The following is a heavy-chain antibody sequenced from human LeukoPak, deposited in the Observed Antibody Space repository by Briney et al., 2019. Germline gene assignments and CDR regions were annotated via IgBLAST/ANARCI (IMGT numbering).Heavy chain of an antibody. CDR2: TNPNSGNT. CDR3: ARGPWYYDFWSCYPFDY. Sequence: ASVKVSCKASGYTFTSYDINWVRQAPGQGLEWMGWTNPNSGNTGYAQKFQGRVTMTRNTSISTAYMELSSLRSDDTAGYYCARGPWYYDFWSCYPFDYWGQGTLVTVSS. V-gene: IGHV1-8*01. J-gene: IGHJ4*02. D-gene: IGHD3-3*01. CDR1: GYTFTSYD.